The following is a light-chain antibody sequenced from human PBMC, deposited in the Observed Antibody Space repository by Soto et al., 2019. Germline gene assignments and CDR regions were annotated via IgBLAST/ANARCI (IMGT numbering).Light chain of an antibody. CDR3: QQYDNFPSP. Sequence: DIQMTQSPSSLSASVVDIVTITCQAIQDMSSYLNWYQQKPGKAPKVLIYDASTLETGVPSRFSGSGSGTDCPVTISSLQSEDIATDYGQQYDNFPSPFGQERRLEIK. J-gene: IGKJ5*01. CDR2: DAS. V-gene: IGKV1-33*01. CDR1: QDMSSY.